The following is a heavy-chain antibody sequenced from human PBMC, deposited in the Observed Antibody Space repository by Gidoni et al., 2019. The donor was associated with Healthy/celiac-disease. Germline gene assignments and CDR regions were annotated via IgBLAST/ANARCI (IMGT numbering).Heavy chain of an antibody. CDR3: ARDGDYIGRNFDY. D-gene: IGHD4-17*01. J-gene: IGHJ4*02. Sequence: QVQLVESGGGVVQPGRSLRLSCAASGFTFSSSGMHWVRQAPGKGLEWVAVISYDGSNKYYADSVKGRFTISRDNSKNTLYLQMNGLRAEDTAVYYCARDGDYIGRNFDYWGQGTLVTVSS. CDR1: GFTFSSSG. V-gene: IGHV3-30*03. CDR2: ISYDGSNK.